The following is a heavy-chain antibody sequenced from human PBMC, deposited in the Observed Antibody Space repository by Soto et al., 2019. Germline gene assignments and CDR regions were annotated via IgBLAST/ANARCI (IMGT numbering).Heavy chain of an antibody. CDR3: ARDHHSYYDTSGYYPYFDF. D-gene: IGHD3-22*01. V-gene: IGHV4-59*01. CDR1: GGSISSYY. J-gene: IGHJ4*02. CDR2: IYYSGST. Sequence: SETLSLTCTVSGGSISSYYWSWIRQPPGKGLEWIGYIYYSGSTNYNPSLKSRVTISVDTSKNQFSLRLTSLTAADTAVYFCARDHHSYYDTSGYYPYFDFWGQGTLVTVSS.